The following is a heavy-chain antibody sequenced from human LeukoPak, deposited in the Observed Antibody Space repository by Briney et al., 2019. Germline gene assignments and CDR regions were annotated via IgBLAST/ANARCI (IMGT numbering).Heavy chain of an antibody. Sequence: GESLNFSWQCTVYSFTSYWVSGVRHMHGKGLEWMGSIYPGDSDTRYSPSFQGPVTMSADKSISTAYLQWSRLKASDTAMFYCARLRYSSTWYRFDYFDYWGQGPLVTVSS. CDR2: IYPGDSDT. CDR3: ARLRYSSTWYRFDYFDY. V-gene: IGHV5-51*01. J-gene: IGHJ4*02. CDR1: VYSFTSYW. D-gene: IGHD6-13*01.